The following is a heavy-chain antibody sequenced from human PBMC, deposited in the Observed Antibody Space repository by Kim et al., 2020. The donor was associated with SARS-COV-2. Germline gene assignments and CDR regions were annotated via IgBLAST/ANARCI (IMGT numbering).Heavy chain of an antibody. J-gene: IGHJ4*02. D-gene: IGHD1-26*01. CDR3: ARAREEPEYYFDY. Sequence: SETLSLTCTVSGGSISSGGYYWSWIRQHPGKGLEWIGYIYDSGSTYYNPSLKSRVTISVDTSKNQFSLKLSSVTDADTAGYYCARAREEPEYYFDYWGQGTLVTVSS. V-gene: IGHV4-31*03. CDR1: GGSISSGGYY. CDR2: IYDSGST.